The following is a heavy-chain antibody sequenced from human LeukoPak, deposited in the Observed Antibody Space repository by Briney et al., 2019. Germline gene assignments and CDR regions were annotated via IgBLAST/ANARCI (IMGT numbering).Heavy chain of an antibody. CDR2: IWYDGSNK. CDR3: ARDGYCSSTSCSKTAYYYYYMDV. D-gene: IGHD2-2*03. J-gene: IGHJ6*03. Sequence: GRSLRLSCAASAFTFSSYGMHWVRQAPGKGLEWVAVIWYDGSNKYYADSVKGRFTISRDNSKNTLYLQMNSLRAEDTAVYYCARDGYCSSTSCSKTAYYYYYMDVWGKGTTVTVSS. CDR1: AFTFSSYG. V-gene: IGHV3-33*01.